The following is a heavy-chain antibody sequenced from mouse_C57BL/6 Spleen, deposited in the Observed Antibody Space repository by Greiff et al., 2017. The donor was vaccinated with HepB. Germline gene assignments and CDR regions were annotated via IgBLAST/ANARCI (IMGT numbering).Heavy chain of an antibody. Sequence: EVQLVESEGGLVQPGSSMKLSCTASGFTFSDYYMAWVRQVPEKGLEWVANINYDGSSTYYLDSLKSRFIISRDNAKNILYLQMSSLKSEDTATYYCARGGDYFVMDYWGQGTSVTVSS. CDR1: GFTFSDYY. CDR3: ARGGDYFVMDY. CDR2: INYDGSST. J-gene: IGHJ4*01. V-gene: IGHV5-16*01.